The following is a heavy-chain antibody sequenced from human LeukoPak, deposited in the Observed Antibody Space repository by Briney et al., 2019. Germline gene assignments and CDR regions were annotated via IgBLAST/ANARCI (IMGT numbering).Heavy chain of an antibody. J-gene: IGHJ6*02. Sequence: SETLSLTCTVSGGSISSYYWGWIRQPAGKGLEWIGRIYTNGSTNYNPSLKSRVTMSVDTSKNQFSLKLSSVTAADTAVYYCARDFSRYYDILTGSHYYYGMDVWGQGTTVTVSS. D-gene: IGHD3-9*01. CDR2: IYTNGST. V-gene: IGHV4-4*07. CDR3: ARDFSRYYDILTGSHYYYGMDV. CDR1: GGSISSYY.